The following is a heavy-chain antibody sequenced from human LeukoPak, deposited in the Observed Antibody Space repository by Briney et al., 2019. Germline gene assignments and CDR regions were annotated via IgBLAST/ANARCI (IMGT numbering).Heavy chain of an antibody. Sequence: GGSLRLSCAASGFTFSSYAMSWVRQAPGKGLEWVSAISGSGGSTYYADSVKGRFTISRDNSKNTLYLQMNSLTAEDTAVYYCAKADDYYDTSGYFPFDSWGQGTLVTVSS. CDR2: ISGSGGST. V-gene: IGHV3-23*01. CDR3: AKADDYYDTSGYFPFDS. CDR1: GFTFSSYA. J-gene: IGHJ4*02. D-gene: IGHD3-22*01.